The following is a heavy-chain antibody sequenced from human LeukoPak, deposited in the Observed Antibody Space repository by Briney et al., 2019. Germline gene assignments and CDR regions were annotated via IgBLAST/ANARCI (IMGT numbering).Heavy chain of an antibody. D-gene: IGHD4-17*01. J-gene: IGHJ4*02. V-gene: IGHV3-33*01. CDR1: GFTFSSYG. CDR3: ARTYDYGDYGVMH. CDR2: IWYDGSNK. Sequence: GGSLRLSCAASGFTFSSYGMHWVRQAPGKGLEWVAVIWYDGSNKYYADSVKGRFTISRDNSKNTLYLQMNSLRAEDTAVYYCARTYDYGDYGVMHWGQGTLVTVSS.